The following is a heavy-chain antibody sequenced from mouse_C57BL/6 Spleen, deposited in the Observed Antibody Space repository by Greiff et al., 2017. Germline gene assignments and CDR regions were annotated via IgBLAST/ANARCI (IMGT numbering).Heavy chain of an antibody. CDR2: ISDGGSYT. V-gene: IGHV5-4*01. CDR1: GFTFSIYA. CDR3: AREGEGGTWFAY. J-gene: IGHJ3*01. Sequence: DVKLVESGGGLVKPGGSLKLSCAASGFTFSIYAMSWVRQTPEKRLEWVATISDGGSYTYYPDNVKGRFIISRDNAKNNLYLQMSHLKSEDTAMYYCAREGEGGTWFAYWGQGTLVTVSA.